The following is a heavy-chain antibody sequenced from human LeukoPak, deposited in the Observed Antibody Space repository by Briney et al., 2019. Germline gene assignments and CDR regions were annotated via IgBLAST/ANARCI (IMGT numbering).Heavy chain of an antibody. CDR1: GFTFSNTW. J-gene: IGHJ4*02. CDR3: TTRTTVTTLDY. Sequence: RPGASLILSCAASGFTFSNTWMSWVRQAPGKGLEWVGRIKSKTDGGTTDYAAPVKGRFTISRDDSKNTLYLQMNSLKTEDTAVYYCTTRTTVTTLDYWGQGTLVTVSS. V-gene: IGHV3-15*01. CDR2: IKSKTDGGTT. D-gene: IGHD4-17*01.